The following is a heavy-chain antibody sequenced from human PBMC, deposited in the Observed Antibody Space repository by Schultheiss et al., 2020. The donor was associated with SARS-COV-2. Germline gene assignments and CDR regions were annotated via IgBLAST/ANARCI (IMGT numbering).Heavy chain of an antibody. CDR2: IKQDGSEK. D-gene: IGHD3-3*01. CDR3: TTDREWSYGMDV. CDR1: GFTFSSYE. J-gene: IGHJ6*02. V-gene: IGHV3-7*03. Sequence: GESLKISCAASGFTFSSYEMNWVRQAPGKGLEWVANIKQDGSEKYYVDSVKGRFTISRDNSKNTLYLQMNSLKTEDTAVYYCTTDREWSYGMDVWGQGTTVTVSS.